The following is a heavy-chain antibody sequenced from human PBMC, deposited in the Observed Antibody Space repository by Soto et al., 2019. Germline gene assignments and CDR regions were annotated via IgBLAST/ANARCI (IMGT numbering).Heavy chain of an antibody. D-gene: IGHD6-13*01. CDR2: IYYSGRT. Sequence: LSLTCTGSGGSISSGGYFWSWVRQHPGKGLELIWNIYYSGRTYYNPSLKSRVTISVDTSKNQFSLKLSSVTAADTAVYYCARFAREENPKVGSWYYFDYWGQGTRVTVSS. CDR1: GGSISSGGYF. CDR3: ARFAREENPKVGSWYYFDY. V-gene: IGHV4-31*03. J-gene: IGHJ4*02.